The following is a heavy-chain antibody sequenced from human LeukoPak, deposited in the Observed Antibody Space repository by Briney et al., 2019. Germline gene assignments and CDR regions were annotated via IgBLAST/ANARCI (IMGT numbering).Heavy chain of an antibody. CDR3: ARDLFLSSSWQRGDY. V-gene: IGHV3-21*01. D-gene: IGHD6-13*01. CDR1: GFTFSSYS. Sequence: GGSLRLSCAASGFTFSSYSMNWVRQAPGKGLEWVSSISSSSSYIYYADSVKGRFTISRDNAKNSLYPQMNSLRAEDTAVYYCARDLFLSSSWQRGDYWGQGTLVTVSS. CDR2: ISSSSSYI. J-gene: IGHJ4*02.